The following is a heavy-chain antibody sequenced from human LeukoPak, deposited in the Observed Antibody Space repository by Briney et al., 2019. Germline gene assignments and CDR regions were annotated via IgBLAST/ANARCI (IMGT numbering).Heavy chain of an antibody. V-gene: IGHV4-59*08. J-gene: IGHJ5*01. CDR2: IYYSGST. D-gene: IGHD6-19*01. CDR1: NDYISTYF. CDR3: ARSLSSGWFDY. Sequence: PSETLSLTCIVSNDYISTYFWSWIRQPAGKGLEWIGYIYYSGSTNYNPSLKSRVTISVDTSKNQFSLKLSSVTAADTAVYYCARSLSSGWFDYWGQGTLVTVSS.